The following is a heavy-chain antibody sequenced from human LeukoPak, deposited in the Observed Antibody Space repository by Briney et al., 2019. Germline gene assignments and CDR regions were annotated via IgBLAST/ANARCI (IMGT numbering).Heavy chain of an antibody. J-gene: IGHJ4*02. D-gene: IGHD2-21*01. Sequence: GGSLRLSCAASGFTFSSYSMNWVRQAPGQGLEWVSSITSRGNTFYADSVKGRFTISRDNAKNSLYLQMNSLRAEDTTVYYCARDPTRDDCWGQGTLVTVSS. CDR3: ARDPTRDDC. CDR2: ITSRGNT. CDR1: GFTFSSYS. V-gene: IGHV3-21*01.